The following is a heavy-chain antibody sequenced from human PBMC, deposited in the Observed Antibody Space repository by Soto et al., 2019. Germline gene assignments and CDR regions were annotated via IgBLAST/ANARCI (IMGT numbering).Heavy chain of an antibody. CDR2: IIPIFGTA. J-gene: IGHJ4*02. CDR1: GGTFSSYA. D-gene: IGHD6-6*01. V-gene: IGHV1-69*06. Sequence: QVQLVQSGAEVKKPGSSVKVSCKASGGTFSSYAISWVRQAPGQGLEWMGAIIPIFGTANYAQKFQGRVTTTADKSNSTAYMELGSVRSQDTAVYYCARSRLLYSSSSAYYFDYWGQGTLVTVSS. CDR3: ARSRLLYSSSSAYYFDY.